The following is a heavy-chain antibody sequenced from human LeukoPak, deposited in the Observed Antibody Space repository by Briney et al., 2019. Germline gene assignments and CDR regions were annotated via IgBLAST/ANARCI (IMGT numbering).Heavy chain of an antibody. CDR1: SGSISTSNYY. J-gene: IGHJ3*02. D-gene: IGHD6-13*01. CDR3: ARVPGSIAAALPGCAFDI. CDR2: IFYSGST. V-gene: IGHV4-39*07. Sequence: SETLSLTCTVSSGSISTSNYYWGWVRQPPGKALEWIGNIFYSGSTYYSPSLKSRVTISLDTSKNQFSLKLNSVTAADTAVYYCARVPGSIAAALPGCAFDIWGQGTMVTVSP.